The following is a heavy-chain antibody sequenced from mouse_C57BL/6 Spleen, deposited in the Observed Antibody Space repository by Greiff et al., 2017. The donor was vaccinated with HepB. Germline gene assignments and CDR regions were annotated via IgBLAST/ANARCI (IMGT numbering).Heavy chain of an antibody. Sequence: QVQLQQPGTVLVKPGASVKLSCKASGYTFTSYWMHWVKQRPGQGLEWIGNINPSNGGTNYNEKFKSKATLTVDKSSSTAYRQLSSLTSEDSAVYYCARGGYYYGSTHYYAMDYWGQGTSITVSS. J-gene: IGHJ4*01. D-gene: IGHD1-1*01. CDR2: INPSNGGT. V-gene: IGHV1-53*01. CDR1: GYTFTSYW. CDR3: ARGGYYYGSTHYYAMDY.